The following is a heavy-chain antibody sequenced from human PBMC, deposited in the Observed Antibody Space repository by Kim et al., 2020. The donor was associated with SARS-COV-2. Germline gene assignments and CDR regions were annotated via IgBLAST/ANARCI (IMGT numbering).Heavy chain of an antibody. J-gene: IGHJ4*02. CDR3: ARDMAEYSSSFPFDY. V-gene: IGHV1-3*01. Sequence: QKFQGRVTITRDTSASTAYMELSSLRSEDTAVYYCARDMAEYSSSFPFDYWGQGTLVTVSS. D-gene: IGHD6-6*01.